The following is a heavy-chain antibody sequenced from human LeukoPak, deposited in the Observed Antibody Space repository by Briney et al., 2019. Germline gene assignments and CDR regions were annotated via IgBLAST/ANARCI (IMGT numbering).Heavy chain of an antibody. CDR2: IYTSGST. J-gene: IGHJ4*02. D-gene: IGHD3-3*01. V-gene: IGHV4-61*02. Sequence: SETLSLTCTVSGGSISSGSYYWSWLRQPAGKGLEWIGRIYTSGSTNYNPSLKSRVTISVDTSKNQFSLKLSSVTAADTAVYYCARVSPFGVVINWGQGTLVTVSS. CDR1: GGSISSGSYY. CDR3: ARVSPFGVVIN.